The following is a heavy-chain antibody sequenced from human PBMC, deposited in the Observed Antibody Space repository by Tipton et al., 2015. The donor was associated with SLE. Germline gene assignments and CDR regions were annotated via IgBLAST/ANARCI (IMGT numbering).Heavy chain of an antibody. CDR1: GGSISSYY. CDR3: ARGSFDWLPSY. J-gene: IGHJ4*02. D-gene: IGHD3-9*01. V-gene: IGHV4-59*01. CDR2: SYYSGTT. Sequence: TLSLTCSVSGGSISSYYWNWIRQPPEKGLEWIGYSYYSGTTNYNPSLKSRVTLSVDTSKNQFSLKLSSVTAADAAVYYCARGSFDWLPSYWCQGTLVTVSS.